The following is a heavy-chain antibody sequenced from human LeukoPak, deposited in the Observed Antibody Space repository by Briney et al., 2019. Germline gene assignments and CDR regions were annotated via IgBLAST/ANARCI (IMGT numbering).Heavy chain of an antibody. CDR2: INHSAST. CDR3: ARRKIVVAGRAFGY. CDR1: GGSFSGYY. D-gene: IGHD6-19*01. V-gene: IGHV4-34*01. J-gene: IGHJ4*02. Sequence: PSETLCLTCAVYGGSFSGYYWSWIRQPPGKGLEWLGEINHSASTTYNPSLKSRVTISIDTSKNQFSLKLSSVTAEDTAVYYCARRKIVVAGRAFGYWGQGTLVTVSS.